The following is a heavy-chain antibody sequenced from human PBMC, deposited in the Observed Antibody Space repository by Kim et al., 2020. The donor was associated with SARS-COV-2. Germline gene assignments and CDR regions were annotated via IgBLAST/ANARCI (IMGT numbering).Heavy chain of an antibody. V-gene: IGHV3-48*03. CDR2: ITGSGTTI. CDR1: GFTFSSYA. D-gene: IGHD4-4*01. J-gene: IGHJ4*02. CDR3: ARGPNYSPFDY. Sequence: GGSPRLSCAASGFTFSSYAMNWVRQAPGKGLEWVSYITGSGTTIYYADSVRGRFTISRDNDKNSLYLQMNSLRAEDTAVYYCARGPNYSPFDYWGQGTLVTVSS.